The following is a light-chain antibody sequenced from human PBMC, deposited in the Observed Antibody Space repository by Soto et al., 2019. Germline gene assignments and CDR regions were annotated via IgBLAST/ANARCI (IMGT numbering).Light chain of an antibody. J-gene: IGKJ4*01. Sequence: EIVLTQSPATLSLSPGERATLSCRASQGVSSYLAWYQQKPGQAPRLLIYDASNRATGIPARFSGSGSGTDLTLTISSLEPEDFAVYYCQQRSNWPPVLTFGGGTKVDIK. V-gene: IGKV3-11*01. CDR3: QQRSNWPPVLT. CDR1: QGVSSY. CDR2: DAS.